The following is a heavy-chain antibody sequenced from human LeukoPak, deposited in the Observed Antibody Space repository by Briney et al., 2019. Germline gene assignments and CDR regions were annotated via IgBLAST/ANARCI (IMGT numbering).Heavy chain of an antibody. CDR2: IRYDGNNK. CDR3: AVSSGGGAPVDY. V-gene: IGHV3-30*02. J-gene: IGHJ4*02. CDR1: GFTFSSYG. D-gene: IGHD3-16*01. Sequence: PGGSLRLSCAASGFTFSSYGMHWVRQAPGKGLEWVAFIRYDGNNKYYADSVKGRFTISRDNSKNTLYLQMNSLRAEDTAVYYCAVSSGGGAPVDYWGQGTLVTVSS.